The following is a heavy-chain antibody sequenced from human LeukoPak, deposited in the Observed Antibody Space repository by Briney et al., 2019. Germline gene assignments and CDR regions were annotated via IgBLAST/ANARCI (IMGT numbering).Heavy chain of an antibody. D-gene: IGHD6-13*01. CDR2: IYSSGST. CDR3: ARAILVLGYFDY. CDR1: GGSISSYY. Sequence: SETLSLTCTVSGGSISSYYWSWIRQTAGKGLEWIGRIYSSGSTNYNPSLKSRVTMSVDTSKNQFSLKLSSVTAADAAVYYCARAILVLGYFDYWGQGTLVTVSS. V-gene: IGHV4-4*07. J-gene: IGHJ4*02.